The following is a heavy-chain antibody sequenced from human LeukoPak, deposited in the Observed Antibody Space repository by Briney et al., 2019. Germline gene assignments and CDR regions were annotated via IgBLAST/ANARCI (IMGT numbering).Heavy chain of an antibody. CDR1: GFTFSSYA. V-gene: IGHV3-30-3*01. J-gene: IGHJ1*01. CDR3: ARCSSGTAEYFQH. Sequence: GGSLRLSCAASGFTFSSYAMHWVRQAPGKGLEWVAVISYDGSNKYYADSVKGRFTISRDNSKNTLYLQMNSLRVEDTAVYYCARCSSGTAEYFQHWGQGTLVTVSS. CDR2: ISYDGSNK. D-gene: IGHD6-19*01.